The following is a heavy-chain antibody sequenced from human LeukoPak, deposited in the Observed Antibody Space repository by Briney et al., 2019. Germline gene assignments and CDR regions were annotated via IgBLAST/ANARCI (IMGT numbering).Heavy chain of an antibody. CDR3: ARDFAAAVG. D-gene: IGHD2-15*01. V-gene: IGHV3-7*01. Sequence: GGCLRLSCAASGFTFSNYRMSWVRQAPGKGLEWVANIKQDGSETHYVDSVRGRFIVSRDNAKNSVFLQMNSLGVEDTAIYYCARDFAAAVGWGQGTLVTVSS. CDR2: IKQDGSET. J-gene: IGHJ4*02. CDR1: GFTFSNYR.